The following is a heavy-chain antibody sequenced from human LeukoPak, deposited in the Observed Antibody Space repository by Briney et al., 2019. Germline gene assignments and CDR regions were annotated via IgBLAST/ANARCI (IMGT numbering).Heavy chain of an antibody. CDR2: ICASGEST. V-gene: IGHV3-23*01. J-gene: IGHJ3*01. CDR3: AKDIQLST. CDR1: GFTFSVAA. D-gene: IGHD5-24*01. Sequence: GGSLRLSCAASGFTFSVAAMTWVRQAPGKGLEWVSLICASGESTYYADSVKGRFTISRDNFKNTLSLQMNSLRVEDTAMYFCAKDIQLSTWGLGTMVTVSS.